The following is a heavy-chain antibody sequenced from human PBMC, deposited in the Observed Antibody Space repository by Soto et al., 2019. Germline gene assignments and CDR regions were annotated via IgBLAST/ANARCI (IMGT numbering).Heavy chain of an antibody. J-gene: IGHJ4*02. Sequence: EVQLLESGGGLVQPGGSLRLSCAASGFTFSSYAMSWVRQAPGKGLEWVSAISGSGGSTYYADSVKGRFTISRDNSKNQLYLQMNSLRAEDTAVYYCAKLTYDSSGVGLDYWGQGTLVTVSS. CDR1: GFTFSSYA. D-gene: IGHD3-22*01. CDR3: AKLTYDSSGVGLDY. V-gene: IGHV3-23*01. CDR2: ISGSGGST.